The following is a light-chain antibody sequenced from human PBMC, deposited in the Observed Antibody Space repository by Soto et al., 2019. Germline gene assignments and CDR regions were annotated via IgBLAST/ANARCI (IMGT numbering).Light chain of an antibody. CDR3: QQRYSTPPWT. J-gene: IGKJ1*01. Sequence: DIQMTQSPSSLSASVGDRVTITCRASQSISSYLNWYQQKPGKAPKLLIYAASSLQSGVPSRFSGSGSGTDFNLTISSRRPEDFATYYCQQRYSTPPWTFGQGTKVEIK. CDR2: AAS. V-gene: IGKV1-39*01. CDR1: QSISSY.